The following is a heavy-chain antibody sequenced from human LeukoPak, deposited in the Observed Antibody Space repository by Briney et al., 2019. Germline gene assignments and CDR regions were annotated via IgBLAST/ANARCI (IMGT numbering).Heavy chain of an antibody. CDR1: GYSFTNYW. Sequence: GESLKISCQTSGYSFTNYWIGWVRQMPGKGLEFMGIIYPGDSDTRYSPSFQGQVTISVDKSINTAYLQWSSLKASDSAMYYCARAGYSNRWDGVDYWGQGTLVTVSS. J-gene: IGHJ4*02. CDR3: ARAGYSNRWDGVDY. CDR2: IYPGDSDT. V-gene: IGHV5-51*01. D-gene: IGHD2/OR15-2a*01.